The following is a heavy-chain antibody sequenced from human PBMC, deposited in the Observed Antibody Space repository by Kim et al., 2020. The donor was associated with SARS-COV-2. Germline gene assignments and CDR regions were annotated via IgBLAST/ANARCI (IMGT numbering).Heavy chain of an antibody. CDR1: GGSISSSSYY. Sequence: SETLSLTCTVSGGSISSSSYYWGWIRQPPGKGLEWIGSIYYSGSTYYNPSLKSRVTISVDTSKNQFSLKLSSVTAADTAVYYCASPITLWFGELWGGWPDAFDIWGQGTMVTVSS. D-gene: IGHD3-10*01. CDR2: IYYSGST. J-gene: IGHJ3*02. CDR3: ASPITLWFGELWGGWPDAFDI. V-gene: IGHV4-39*01.